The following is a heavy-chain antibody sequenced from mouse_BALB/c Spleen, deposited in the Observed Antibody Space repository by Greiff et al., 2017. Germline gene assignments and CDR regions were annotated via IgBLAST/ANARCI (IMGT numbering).Heavy chain of an antibody. Sequence: VMLVESGPGLVAPSQSLSITCTVSGFSLTSYGVHWVRQPPGKGLEWLGVIWAGGSTNYNSALMSRLSISKDNSKSQVFLKMNRLQTDDTAMYYCARAYDGGDYFDYWGQGTTLTVSS. CDR2: IWAGGST. CDR1: GFSLTSYG. V-gene: IGHV2-9*02. J-gene: IGHJ2*01. D-gene: IGHD2-14*01. CDR3: ARAYDGGDYFDY.